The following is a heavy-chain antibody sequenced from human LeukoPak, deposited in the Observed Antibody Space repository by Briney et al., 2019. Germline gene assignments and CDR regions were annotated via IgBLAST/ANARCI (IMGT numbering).Heavy chain of an antibody. V-gene: IGHV5-51*01. Sequence: GESLKISCKGSGYSFTSYRIAWVRQMPGKGLEWMGIIYPGDSDTRYIPSFQGQVTISVDKSISTAYLQWSSLKASDTAIYYCATSYYDFWSGYYPYFDYWGQGTLVTVSS. D-gene: IGHD3-3*01. CDR2: IYPGDSDT. CDR1: GYSFTSYR. CDR3: ATSYYDFWSGYYPYFDY. J-gene: IGHJ4*02.